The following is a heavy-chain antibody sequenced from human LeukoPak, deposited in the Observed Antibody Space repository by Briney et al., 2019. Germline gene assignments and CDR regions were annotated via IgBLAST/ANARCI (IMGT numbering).Heavy chain of an antibody. V-gene: IGHV3-33*06. CDR2: IWYDGSNK. CDR1: GFTVSSNY. D-gene: IGHD4-11*01. J-gene: IGHJ4*02. Sequence: GGSLRLSCAASGFTVSSNYMTWVRQAPGKGLEWVAVIWYDGSNKYYADSVKGRFTISRDNSKNTLYLQMNSLRAEDTAVYYCAKDTVTTGFDYWGQGTLVTVSS. CDR3: AKDTVTTGFDY.